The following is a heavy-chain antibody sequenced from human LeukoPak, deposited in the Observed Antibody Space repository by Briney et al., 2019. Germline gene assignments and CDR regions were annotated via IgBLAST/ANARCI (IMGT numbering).Heavy chain of an antibody. D-gene: IGHD3-3*01. J-gene: IGHJ4*02. Sequence: SETLSLTCTVSGGSISNYYWTWIRQPPGKGLEWIGYIYYSGNTNYNPSLQSRVTISKDPSKNQFSLKLSSVTAADTAVYYCARGAYTSITIFGVVSFDYWGQGTLVTVSS. CDR2: IYYSGNT. CDR3: ARGAYTSITIFGVVSFDY. V-gene: IGHV4-59*01. CDR1: GGSISNYY.